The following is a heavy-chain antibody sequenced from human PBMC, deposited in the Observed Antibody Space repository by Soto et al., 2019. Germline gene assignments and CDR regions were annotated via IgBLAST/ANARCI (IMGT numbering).Heavy chain of an antibody. V-gene: IGHV4-34*01. D-gene: IGHD6-19*01. Sequence: SETLSLTCAVYSGSFSGYYWSWIRQPPGKGLEWIGEINHSGSTNYNPSLKSRVTISVDTSKNQFSLKLSSVTAADTAVYYCARGPPRYSSGWYTRGYYYYYYGMDVWGQGTTVTVSS. CDR2: INHSGST. J-gene: IGHJ6*02. CDR1: SGSFSGYY. CDR3: ARGPPRYSSGWYTRGYYYYYYGMDV.